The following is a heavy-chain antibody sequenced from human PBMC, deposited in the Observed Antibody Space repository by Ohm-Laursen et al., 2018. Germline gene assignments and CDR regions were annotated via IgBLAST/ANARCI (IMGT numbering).Heavy chain of an antibody. D-gene: IGHD3-16*01. J-gene: IGHJ4*02. Sequence: SLRLSCTASGITFSSYSMTWVRQAPGKGLEWVSSISAGRLIMYYSDSVTGRFTVSRDNARNLLSLHMNGLRADDTAVYYCTRDGGPDFGGYSDSWGQGTRVTVSS. CDR2: ISAGRLIM. CDR1: GITFSSYS. CDR3: TRDGGPDFGGYSDS. V-gene: IGHV3-48*03.